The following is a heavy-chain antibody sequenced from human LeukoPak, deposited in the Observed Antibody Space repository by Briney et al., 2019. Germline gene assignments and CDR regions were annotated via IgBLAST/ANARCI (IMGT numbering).Heavy chain of an antibody. Sequence: ASVKVSCKASGYTFTGYYMHWVRQAPGQGLEWMGWINPNSGGTNYAQKFQGRVTMTRDTSISTACMELSRLRSDDTAVYYCARGGVVVVAATPRRGFDYWGQGTLVTVSS. CDR3: ARGGVVVVAATPRRGFDY. CDR1: GYTFTGYY. J-gene: IGHJ4*02. CDR2: INPNSGGT. D-gene: IGHD2-15*01. V-gene: IGHV1-2*02.